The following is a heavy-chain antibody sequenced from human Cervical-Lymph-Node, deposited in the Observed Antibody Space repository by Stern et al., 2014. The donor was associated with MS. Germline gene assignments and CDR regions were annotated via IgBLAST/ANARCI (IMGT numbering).Heavy chain of an antibody. J-gene: IGHJ6*02. CDR3: ARDRGLLRQQSSGPFYYYYGMDV. CDR2: IYYSGST. V-gene: IGHV4-61*01. Sequence: QVQLQESGPGLVKPSETLSLTCTVSGGSVSGGSYYWSWIRQPPGKGLEWVGYIYYSGSTNYNSSVKSRVTISVDTSKNQFSLKLSSVTAADTAVYYCARDRGLLRQQSSGPFYYYYGMDVWGQGTTVTVSS. CDR1: GGSVSGGSYY. D-gene: IGHD3-22*01.